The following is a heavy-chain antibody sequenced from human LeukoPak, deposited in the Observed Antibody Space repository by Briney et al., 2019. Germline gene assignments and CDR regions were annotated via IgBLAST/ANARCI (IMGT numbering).Heavy chain of an antibody. CDR2: IRPSGDNT. V-gene: IGHV3-23*01. D-gene: IGHD2-15*01. CDR3: AKTPRSDCRGWFDP. J-gene: IGHJ5*02. CDR1: GFTFSSYD. Sequence: GGSLRLSCAASGFTFSSYDMTWVRQAPGRGLEWVSSIRPSGDNTYYADSVKGRFTISRDNSKNTLYLQMNSLRAEDTAVYYCAKTPRSDCRGWFDPWGQGTLVTVSS.